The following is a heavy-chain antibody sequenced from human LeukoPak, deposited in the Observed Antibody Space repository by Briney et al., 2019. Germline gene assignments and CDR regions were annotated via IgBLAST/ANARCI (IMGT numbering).Heavy chain of an antibody. CDR3: ASRASRSGSYYYYYYGMDV. D-gene: IGHD3-10*01. Sequence: SVKVSCKASGGTFSSYAISWVRQAPGQGLEWMGGIIPIFGTANYAQKFQGRVTITADESTSTAYMELSSLSSEDTAVYYCASRASRSGSYYYYYYGMDVWGKGTTVPVSS. CDR1: GGTFSSYA. CDR2: IIPIFGTA. J-gene: IGHJ6*04. V-gene: IGHV1-69*01.